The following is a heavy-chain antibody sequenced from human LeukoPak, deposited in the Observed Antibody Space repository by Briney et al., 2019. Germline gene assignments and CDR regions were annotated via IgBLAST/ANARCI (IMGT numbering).Heavy chain of an antibody. CDR1: GGSISSGSYY. CDR2: IYTSGST. V-gene: IGHV4-61*02. Sequence: PSETLSLTCTVSGGSISSGSYYWSWIRQPAGKGLEWIGRIYTSGSTNYNPSLKSRVTTSVDTSKNQFSLKLSSVTAADTAVYYCARIALPHSYYYYYYMDVWGKGTTVTISS. D-gene: IGHD3-22*01. J-gene: IGHJ6*03. CDR3: ARIALPHSYYYYYYMDV.